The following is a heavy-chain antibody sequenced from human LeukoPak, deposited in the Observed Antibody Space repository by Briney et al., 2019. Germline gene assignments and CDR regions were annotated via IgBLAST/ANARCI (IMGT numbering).Heavy chain of an antibody. J-gene: IGHJ4*02. V-gene: IGHV4-39*01. Sequence: SETLSLTCTVSGGSISSSSYYWGWIRQPPGKGLEWIGSIYYSGSTYYNPSLKSRVTISVDTSKNQFSLKLSSVTAADTAVYYCARHLYYYDSRELDCWGQGTLVTVSS. CDR1: GGSISSSSYY. CDR2: IYYSGST. D-gene: IGHD3-22*01. CDR3: ARHLYYYDSRELDC.